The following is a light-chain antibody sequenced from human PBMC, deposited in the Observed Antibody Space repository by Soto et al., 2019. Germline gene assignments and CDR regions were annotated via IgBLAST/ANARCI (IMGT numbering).Light chain of an antibody. Sequence: AIRMTQSPSSFSASTGDRVTITCRASQGISSYLAWYQQKPGKAPKLLIYAASTLQSGVPSRFSGSGSGTDFTLTISCLQSEDFATYYCQQYCSYPPLFGGGTKVEIK. CDR3: QQYCSYPPL. CDR2: AAS. J-gene: IGKJ4*01. V-gene: IGKV1-8*01. CDR1: QGISSY.